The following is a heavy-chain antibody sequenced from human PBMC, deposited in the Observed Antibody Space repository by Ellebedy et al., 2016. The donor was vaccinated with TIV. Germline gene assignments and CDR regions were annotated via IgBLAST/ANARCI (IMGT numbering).Heavy chain of an antibody. D-gene: IGHD4-11*01. J-gene: IGHJ2*01. Sequence: SQTLSLTCAIPGDSVSNNGVTWNWIRQSPSRGLEWLGRAYYRSTWIYNYAVSVKGRITINPDTSNNQLPLHLNSVTPEDTAVYYCAIGGDNYYFDLWGRGTLVTVSS. CDR2: AYYRSTWIY. CDR1: GDSVSNNGVT. V-gene: IGHV6-1*01. CDR3: AIGGDNYYFDL.